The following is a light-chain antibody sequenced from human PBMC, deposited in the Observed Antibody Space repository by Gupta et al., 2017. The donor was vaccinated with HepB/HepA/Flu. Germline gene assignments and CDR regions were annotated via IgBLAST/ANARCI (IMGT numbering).Light chain of an antibody. J-gene: IGKJ1*01. CDR3: QQEDDSLGT. Sequence: DFVMTQSPDSLAVSLGERATIHCRSSQSVFYSSNKKNYLAWYQQKVGQPPKLLIYWASTRESGVPDRFSGSGSGTDFTLTISSLQAEDVAVYYCQQEDDSLGTFGQGTRLEIK. CDR2: WAS. CDR1: QSVFYSSNKKNY. V-gene: IGKV4-1*01.